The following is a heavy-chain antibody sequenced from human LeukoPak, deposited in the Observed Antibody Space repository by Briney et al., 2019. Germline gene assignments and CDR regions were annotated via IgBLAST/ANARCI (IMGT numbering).Heavy chain of an antibody. J-gene: IGHJ4*02. CDR2: INPSGGST. CDR3: ARAGTKYYYDSSASDY. CDR1: GYTFTTYY. D-gene: IGHD3-22*01. Sequence: ASVKVSCKASGYTFTTYYMHWVRQAPGQGLEWMGIINPSGGSTSYAQKFQGRVTMTRDTSTSTVYMELSSLRSEDTAVYYCARAGTKYYYDSSASDYWGQGTLVTVSS. V-gene: IGHV1-46*01.